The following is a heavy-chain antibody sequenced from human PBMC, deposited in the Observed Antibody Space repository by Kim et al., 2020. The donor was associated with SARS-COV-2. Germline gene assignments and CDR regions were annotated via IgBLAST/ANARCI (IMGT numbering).Heavy chain of an antibody. J-gene: IGHJ4*02. Sequence: ASVKVSCKASGYTFTSYAMHWVRQAPGQRLEWMGWINAGNGNTKYSQKFQGRVTITRDTSASTAYMELSSLRSEDTAVYYCARGPTTVTTFFYYFDYWGQGTLVTVSS. CDR3: ARGPTTVTTFFYYFDY. D-gene: IGHD4-17*01. CDR2: INAGNGNT. V-gene: IGHV1-3*01. CDR1: GYTFTSYA.